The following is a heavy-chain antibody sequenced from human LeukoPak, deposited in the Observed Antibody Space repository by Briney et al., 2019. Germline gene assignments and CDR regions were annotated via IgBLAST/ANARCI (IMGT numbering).Heavy chain of an antibody. CDR3: ARCYYDSSGLFDP. J-gene: IGHJ5*02. D-gene: IGHD3-22*01. CDR2: IYPGDSDT. V-gene: IGHV5-51*01. CDR1: GYSFTSYW. Sequence: GESLKISCKGFGYSFTSYWIGWVRQMPGKGLEWMGIIYPGDSDTRYSPSFQGQVTISADKSISTAYLQWSSLKASDTAMYYCARCYYDSSGLFDPWGQGTLVTVSS.